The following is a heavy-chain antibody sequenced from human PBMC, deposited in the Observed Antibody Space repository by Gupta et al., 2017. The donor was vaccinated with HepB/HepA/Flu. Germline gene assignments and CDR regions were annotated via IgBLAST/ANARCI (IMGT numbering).Heavy chain of an antibody. J-gene: IGHJ4*02. Sequence: EVQMVESGGGLIQPGGSLRLSCPASGFTVSSNYMSWVRQAPGKGLEWVSLMYSGGSTYYADSVKGRFTISRDNTKNTLYLQMNSLRPEDTAVYYCARVTPIVDWGQGTLVTVSS. CDR1: GFTVSSNY. D-gene: IGHD2-21*01. V-gene: IGHV3-53*01. CDR3: ARVTPIVD. CDR2: MYSGGST.